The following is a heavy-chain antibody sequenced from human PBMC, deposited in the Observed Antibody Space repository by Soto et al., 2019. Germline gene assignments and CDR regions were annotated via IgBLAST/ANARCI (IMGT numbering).Heavy chain of an antibody. CDR3: ARDNSGFHY. D-gene: IGHD6-19*01. CDR2: IYYSGST. CDR1: GGSISSSSYY. J-gene: IGHJ4*02. Sequence: PSETLSLTCTVSGGSISSSSYYWGWIRQPPGKGLEWIGSIYYSGSTYCNPSLKSRVTISVDTSKNQFSLKLSSVTAADTAVYYCARDNSGFHYWGQGTLVTVSS. V-gene: IGHV4-39*02.